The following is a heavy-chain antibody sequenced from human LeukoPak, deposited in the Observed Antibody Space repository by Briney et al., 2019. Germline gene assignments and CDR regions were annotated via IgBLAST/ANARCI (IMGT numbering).Heavy chain of an antibody. D-gene: IGHD6-6*01. CDR1: GGTFSSYA. Sequence: GASVKVSCKASGGTFSSYAISWVRQAPGQGLEWMGGIIPIFGTANYAQKFQGRVTITADKSTSTAYMELSSLRSEDTAVYYCAREGRIAARPGNWFDPWGQGTLVTVSS. CDR3: AREGRIAARPGNWFDP. CDR2: IIPIFGTA. V-gene: IGHV1-69*06. J-gene: IGHJ5*02.